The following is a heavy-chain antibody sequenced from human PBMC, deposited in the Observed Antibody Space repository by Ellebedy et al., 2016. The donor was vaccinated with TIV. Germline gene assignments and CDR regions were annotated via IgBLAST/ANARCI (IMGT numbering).Heavy chain of an antibody. D-gene: IGHD3-22*01. CDR1: GFTFDKYW. Sequence: GESLKISCAASGFTFDKYWMHWVRQAPGEGLVWVSRLYSDGSGASYADSVEGRFTISRDNAKSTLFLQMESLKVEDTAVYFCARDPTNFSSGWQYHYGLDVWGQGTTVTVSS. CDR2: LYSDGSGA. CDR3: ARDPTNFSSGWQYHYGLDV. J-gene: IGHJ6*02. V-gene: IGHV3-74*01.